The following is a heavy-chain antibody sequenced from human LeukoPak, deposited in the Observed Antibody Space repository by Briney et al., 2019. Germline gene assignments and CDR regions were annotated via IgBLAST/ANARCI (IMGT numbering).Heavy chain of an antibody. D-gene: IGHD3-10*01. CDR2: ISYDGSNK. CDR1: GFTFSSYA. Sequence: GGSLRLSCAASGFTFSSYAMHWVRQAPGKGLEWVAVISYDGSNKYYADSVKGRFTIPRDNSKNKLYLQMNSLRAEDTAVYYCAREGYYYGSGNNWFDPWGQGTLVTVSS. J-gene: IGHJ5*02. CDR3: AREGYYYGSGNNWFDP. V-gene: IGHV3-30*04.